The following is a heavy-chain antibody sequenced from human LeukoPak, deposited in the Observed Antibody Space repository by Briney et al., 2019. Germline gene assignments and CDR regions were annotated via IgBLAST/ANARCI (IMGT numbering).Heavy chain of an antibody. CDR2: ISAYNGNT. CDR3: ATDIGAYCSSTSCYPLNY. D-gene: IGHD2-2*01. Sequence: ASVKVSCKASGYTFTSYGISWVRQAPGQGLEWMGWISAYNGNTNYAQKLQGRVTMTTDTSTSTAYMELSSLRSEDTAVYYCATDIGAYCSSTSCYPLNYWGQGTLVTVSS. J-gene: IGHJ4*02. V-gene: IGHV1-18*01. CDR1: GYTFTSYG.